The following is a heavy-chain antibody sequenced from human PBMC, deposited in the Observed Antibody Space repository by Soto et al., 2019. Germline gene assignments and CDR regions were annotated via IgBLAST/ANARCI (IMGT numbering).Heavy chain of an antibody. D-gene: IGHD1-26*01. Sequence: GGSLRLSCAASGFTFSSYGMHWVRQAPGKGLEWVAVISYDGSNKYYADSVKGRFTISRDNSKNTLYLQMNSLRAEDTAVYYCAKEIWPGENPIFDYWGQGTLVTVSS. V-gene: IGHV3-30*18. CDR2: ISYDGSNK. CDR3: AKEIWPGENPIFDY. CDR1: GFTFSSYG. J-gene: IGHJ4*02.